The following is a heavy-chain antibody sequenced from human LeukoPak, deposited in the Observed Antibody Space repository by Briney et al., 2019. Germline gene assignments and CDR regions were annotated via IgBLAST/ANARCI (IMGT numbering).Heavy chain of an antibody. CDR2: IRSKAYGGTT. J-gene: IGHJ4*02. Sequence: GGSLRLSCTASGFTFGDYAMSWVCQAPGKGLEWVGFIRSKAYGGTTEYAASVKGRFTISRDDSKSIAYLQMNSLKTEDTAVYYCTRDSGYYYGSSGYPDYWGQGTLVTVSS. V-gene: IGHV3-49*04. CDR1: GFTFGDYA. D-gene: IGHD3-22*01. CDR3: TRDSGYYYGSSGYPDY.